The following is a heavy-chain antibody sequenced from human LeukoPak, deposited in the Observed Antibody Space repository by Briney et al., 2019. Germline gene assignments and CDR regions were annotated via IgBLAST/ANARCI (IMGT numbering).Heavy chain of an antibody. CDR1: GGSISSGDYY. CDR3: AREKSYDSSGYYVDY. Sequence: SQTLSLTCTVSGGSISSGDYYWSWIRQHPGKGLEWIGYIYYSGSTYYNPSLKSRVTISVDTSKNQFSLKLSSVTAADTAVYYCAREKSYDSSGYYVDYWGQGTLVTVSS. CDR2: IYYSGST. J-gene: IGHJ4*02. V-gene: IGHV4-31*03. D-gene: IGHD3-22*01.